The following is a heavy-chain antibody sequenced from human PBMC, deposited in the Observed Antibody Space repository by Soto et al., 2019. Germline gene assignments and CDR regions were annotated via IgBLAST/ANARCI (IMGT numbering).Heavy chain of an antibody. CDR1: GGTFTPYA. CDR2: IIHGIGIA. CDR3: ANVVEWGNKDDY. V-gene: IGHV1-69*01. Sequence: QLQMVQSGAEMKKPGSSVTVSCKASGGTFTPYAIHWVRQAPGQGLEWRGAIIHGIGIANYAQKFQGRVTLTADVSASTAYIEMSSLTSEDTAIYYCANVVEWGNKDDYWGQGILVTVPS. D-gene: IGHD1-26*01. J-gene: IGHJ4*02.